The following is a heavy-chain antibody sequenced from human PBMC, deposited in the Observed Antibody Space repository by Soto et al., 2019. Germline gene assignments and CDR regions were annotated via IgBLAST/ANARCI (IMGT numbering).Heavy chain of an antibody. J-gene: IGHJ3*02. V-gene: IGHV4-59*01. CDR3: ARAQTGGDAFDI. Sequence: SETLSLTCTFSGGSISSYYWSWIRQPPGKGLEWIGYIYYSGSTNYNPSLKSRVTISVDTSKNQFSLKLSSVTAADTAVYYCARAQTGGDAFDIWGQGTMVTVSS. CDR1: GGSISSYY. CDR2: IYYSGST.